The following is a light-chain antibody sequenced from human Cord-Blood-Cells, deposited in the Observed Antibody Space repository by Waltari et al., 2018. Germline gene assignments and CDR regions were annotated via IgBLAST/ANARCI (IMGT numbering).Light chain of an antibody. CDR3: QQYGSSPLT. J-gene: IGKJ4*01. CDR1: QSVSSSY. CDR2: GAS. Sequence: EIVLTQSPGTLSLSPGERATLSCRASQSVSSSYLAWYQQKPGQAPRLLIYGASSRDTGIPDRFSGSVSVTDFTLTISRLEPEDFAVYYCQQYGSSPLTFGGGTKVEIK. V-gene: IGKV3-20*01.